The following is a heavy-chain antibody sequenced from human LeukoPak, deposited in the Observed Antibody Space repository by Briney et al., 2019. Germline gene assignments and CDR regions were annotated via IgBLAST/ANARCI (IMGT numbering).Heavy chain of an antibody. CDR3: ARGSGLYGSGSYHDY. Sequence: GGSLRLSCAASGFTFNNYAIHWVRQAPGKGLEWLAIISYDGSNKYYADSVKGRFTISRDDSKNTLFLQMNSLITEDTALYYCARGSGLYGSGSYHDYWGQGTLVTVSS. J-gene: IGHJ4*02. V-gene: IGHV3-30-3*01. CDR1: GFTFNNYA. D-gene: IGHD3-10*01. CDR2: ISYDGSNK.